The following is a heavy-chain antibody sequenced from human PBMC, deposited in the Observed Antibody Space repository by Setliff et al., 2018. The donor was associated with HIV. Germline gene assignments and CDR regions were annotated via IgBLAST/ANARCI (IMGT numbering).Heavy chain of an antibody. J-gene: IGHJ4*02. CDR3: ARDGIAVAGTLPFDY. CDR1: GYTFTGYY. Sequence: PSVKVSCKASGYTFTGYYMHWVRQAPGQGLEWTGWINPNSGGTNYAQKFQGRVTMTRDTSITTAYMELSRLRSDDTAVYYCARDGIAVAGTLPFDYWGQGTLVTVSS. D-gene: IGHD6-19*01. CDR2: INPNSGGT. V-gene: IGHV1-2*02.